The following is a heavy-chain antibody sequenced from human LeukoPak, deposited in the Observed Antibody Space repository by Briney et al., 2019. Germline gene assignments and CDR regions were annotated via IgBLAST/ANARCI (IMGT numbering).Heavy chain of an antibody. V-gene: IGHV1-2*02. CDR2: INPNSGGT. D-gene: IGHD3-10*01. CDR3: ARDRAYYYGSGSYSY. Sequence: GASVKVSCKASGYTFTGYYMHWVRQAPGPGLEWMGWINPNSGGTNYAQKFQGRVTMTRDTSISTAYMELSRLRSDDTAVYYCARDRAYYYGSGSYSYWGQGTLVTVSS. CDR1: GYTFTGYY. J-gene: IGHJ4*02.